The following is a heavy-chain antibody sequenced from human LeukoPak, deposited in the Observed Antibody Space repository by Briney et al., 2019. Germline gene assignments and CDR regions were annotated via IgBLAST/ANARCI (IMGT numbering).Heavy chain of an antibody. J-gene: IGHJ5*02. CDR2: IYQSGTT. CDR1: GYSISSGYF. Sequence: SETLSLTCSVSGYSISSGYFWGWIRQPPGKGLEWIGSIYQSGTTNYNPSLKSRVTISVDKSKNQVSLRLTSVTAADTAVFYCARSGDYALNSWGQGTLVTVSS. CDR3: ARSGDYALNS. D-gene: IGHD4-17*01. V-gene: IGHV4-38-2*02.